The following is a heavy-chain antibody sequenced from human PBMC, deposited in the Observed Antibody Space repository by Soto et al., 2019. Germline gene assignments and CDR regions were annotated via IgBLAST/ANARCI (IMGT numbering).Heavy chain of an antibody. D-gene: IGHD4-17*01. V-gene: IGHV1-69*01. CDR1: GGTFSSYG. J-gene: IGHJ6*02. CDR2: IIPIFGTA. Sequence: QVQLVQSGAEVKKPGSSVKVSCKASGGTFSSYGFSWVRQAPGHGLEWMGGIIPIFGTANYAQKFQGRVTITADESTSTAYMERSSLKSEDTAMYYYARAYYGGNCYYYYGMAGWGQGTTVTDSS. CDR3: ARAYYGGNCYYYYGMAG.